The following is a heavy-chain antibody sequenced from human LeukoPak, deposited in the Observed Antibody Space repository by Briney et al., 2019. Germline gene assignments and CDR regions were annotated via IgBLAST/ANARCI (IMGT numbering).Heavy chain of an antibody. CDR3: AAGLNYYGSGSYPY. Sequence: GASVKVSCKASGFTFTSSAMQWVRQARGQRLEWIGWIVVGSGNTNYAQKFQERVTSTRDMSTSTAYMELSSLRSEDTAVYYCAAGLNYYGSGSYPYWGQGTLVTVSS. V-gene: IGHV1-58*02. J-gene: IGHJ4*02. CDR1: GFTFTSSA. CDR2: IVVGSGNT. D-gene: IGHD3-10*01.